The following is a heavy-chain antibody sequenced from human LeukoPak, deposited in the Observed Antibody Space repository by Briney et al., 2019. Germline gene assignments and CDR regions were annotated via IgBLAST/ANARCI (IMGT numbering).Heavy chain of an antibody. V-gene: IGHV3-15*07. J-gene: IGHJ4*02. D-gene: IGHD3-22*01. CDR2: IKSKTDGGTT. Sequence: GGSLRLSCAASGFTFSNAGMNWVRQAPGKGLEWVGRIKSKTDGGTTDYAAPVKGRFTISRDDSKNTLYLQMNSLKTEDTAVYYCTTQEYTYYYDSSGYGTFDYWGQGTLVTVSS. CDR3: TTQEYTYYYDSSGYGTFDY. CDR1: GFTFSNAG.